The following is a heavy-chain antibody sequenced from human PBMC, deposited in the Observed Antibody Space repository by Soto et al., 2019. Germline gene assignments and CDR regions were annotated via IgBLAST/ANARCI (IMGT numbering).Heavy chain of an antibody. CDR3: ERHGFEETNRTGGGMDV. CDR1: GYSFTSYL. J-gene: IGHJ6*02. V-gene: IGHV5-10-1*01. Sequence: PGGSLKISFKFSGYSFTSYLISWGLQMPGKGLEWMGRIDPSDSYTNYSPSFQCHVTISDEKSISTAYLQWSSLKASDTAMYYCERHGFEETNRTGGGMDVWGQGTTVTVSS. CDR2: IDPSDSYT. D-gene: IGHD3-10*01.